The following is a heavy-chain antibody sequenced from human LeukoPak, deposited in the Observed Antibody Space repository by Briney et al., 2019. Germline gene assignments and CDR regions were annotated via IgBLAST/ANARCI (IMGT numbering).Heavy chain of an antibody. J-gene: IGHJ6*04. CDR3: AELGITMIGGV. D-gene: IGHD3-10*02. Sequence: GGSLRLSCAASGFTFSSYAMHWVRQPPGKGLEWVAVISYDGSNKYYADSVKGRFTISRDNSKNTLYLQMNSLRAEDTAVYYCAELGITMIGGVWGKGTTVTISS. V-gene: IGHV3-30*04. CDR1: GFTFSSYA. CDR2: ISYDGSNK.